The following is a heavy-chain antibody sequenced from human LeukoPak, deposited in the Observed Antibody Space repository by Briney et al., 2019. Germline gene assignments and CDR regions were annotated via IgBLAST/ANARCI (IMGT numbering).Heavy chain of an antibody. D-gene: IGHD1-26*01. CDR3: ARDLEL. CDR2: ISSSSTI. CDR1: GFTFSSYA. J-gene: IGHJ4*02. Sequence: GRSLRLSCAASGFTFSSYAMHWVRQAPGKGLEWVSYISSSSTIYYADSVKGRFTISRDNAKNSLYLQMNSLRAEDTAVYYCARDLELWGQGTLVTVSS. V-gene: IGHV3-48*04.